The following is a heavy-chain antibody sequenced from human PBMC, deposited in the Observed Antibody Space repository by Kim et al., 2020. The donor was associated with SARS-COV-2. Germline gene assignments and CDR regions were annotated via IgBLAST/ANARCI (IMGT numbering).Heavy chain of an antibody. Sequence: GGSLRLSCAASGFTFSNSWMSWVRQAPGKGLEWVANIKQDGSEKYYVDSVKGRFTISRDNTKNSLYLQMNSLRAEDTAVYFCATDRLGQLDNWGQGTLVTVSS. CDR1: GFTFSNSW. J-gene: IGHJ4*02. D-gene: IGHD6-6*01. V-gene: IGHV3-7*03. CDR3: ATDRLGQLDN. CDR2: IKQDGSEK.